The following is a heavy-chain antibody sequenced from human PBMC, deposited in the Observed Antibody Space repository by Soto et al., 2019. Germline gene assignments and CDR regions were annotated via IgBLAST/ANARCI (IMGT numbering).Heavy chain of an antibody. D-gene: IGHD3-3*01. J-gene: IGHJ4*02. V-gene: IGHV3-23*01. CDR3: AKDLRAEDFWSGYLAY. CDR2: ISGSGGST. Sequence: GGSLRLSCAASGFTFSSYAMSWVRQAPGKGLEWVSAISGSGGSTYYADSVKGRFTISRDNSKNTLYLQMNSLRAEDTAVYYCAKDLRAEDFWSGYLAYWGQGTLVTVSS. CDR1: GFTFSSYA.